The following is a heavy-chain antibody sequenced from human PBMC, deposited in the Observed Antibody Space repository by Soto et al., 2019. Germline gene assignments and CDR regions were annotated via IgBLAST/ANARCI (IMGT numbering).Heavy chain of an antibody. Sequence: PGGSLRLSCAASGFTFSTYWMHWVRQAPGKGLVWVSRINSDGGSRDYADSVKGRFTISRDNAKNTLYLQMNSLRAEDTAVYYCARQEPPYSGPEGYWGQGTLVTVSS. V-gene: IGHV3-74*01. CDR3: ARQEPPYSGPEGY. CDR2: INSDGGSR. CDR1: GFTFSTYW. J-gene: IGHJ4*02. D-gene: IGHD5-12*01.